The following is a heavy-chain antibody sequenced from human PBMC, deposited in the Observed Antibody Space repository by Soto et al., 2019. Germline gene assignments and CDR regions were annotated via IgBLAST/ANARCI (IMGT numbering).Heavy chain of an antibody. D-gene: IGHD1-1*01. J-gene: IGHJ4*02. CDR3: ARSLFLASTDTEPFDY. CDR2: ISGGGNDA. CDR1: GFTFSSYA. V-gene: IGHV3-23*01. Sequence: EVQLLESGGGLVQPGGSLVLSCAASGFTFSSYAMSWDRQAPGKGLEWVSSISGGGNDAYYADSVKGRFTISRDNSKNTLYLHMNSLRADDTAVHYCARSLFLASTDTEPFDYWGQGTLVTVS.